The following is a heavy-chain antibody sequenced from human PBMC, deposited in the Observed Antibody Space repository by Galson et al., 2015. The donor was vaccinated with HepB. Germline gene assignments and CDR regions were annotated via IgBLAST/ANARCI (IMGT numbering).Heavy chain of an antibody. V-gene: IGHV3-48*03. D-gene: IGHD6-19*01. Sequence: SLRLSCAASGFTFSSYEMNWVRQAPGKGLEWVSYISSSGSTIYYADSVKGRLTISRDNAKNSLYLQMNSLRAEDTAVYYCARTRRLVRSTFDYWGQGTLVTVSS. CDR1: GFTFSSYE. CDR3: ARTRRLVRSTFDY. J-gene: IGHJ4*02. CDR2: ISSSGSTI.